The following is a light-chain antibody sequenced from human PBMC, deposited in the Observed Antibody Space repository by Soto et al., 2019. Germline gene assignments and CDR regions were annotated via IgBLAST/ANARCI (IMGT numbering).Light chain of an antibody. Sequence: QSVLTQPPSVSGAPGQRVTISCTGSSSNIGAGHDVHWYQQIPETAPKLLVSANTNRPSGVPDRFSGSNSGTSASLSITGLQAEDEADYYCQSFDSNLDGWVFGGGTKLTVL. CDR2: ANT. V-gene: IGLV1-40*01. CDR1: SSNIGAGHD. CDR3: QSFDSNLDGWV. J-gene: IGLJ3*02.